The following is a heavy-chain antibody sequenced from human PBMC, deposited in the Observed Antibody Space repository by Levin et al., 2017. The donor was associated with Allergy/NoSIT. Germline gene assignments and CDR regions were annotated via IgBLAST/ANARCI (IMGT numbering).Heavy chain of an antibody. V-gene: IGHV3-30*04. Sequence: HPGGSLRLSCAASGFTFNKYGFHWVRQAPGKGLEWVAAMSSDGSDIRFADSVKGRFTMSRDNSNNMLHLQMNGLRADDTAVYYCARAGTETAFYWYYGMDVWGQGTTVTVSS. CDR1: GFTFNKYG. CDR3: ARAGTETAFYWYYGMDV. CDR2: MSSDGSDI. J-gene: IGHJ6*02. D-gene: IGHD3-16*01.